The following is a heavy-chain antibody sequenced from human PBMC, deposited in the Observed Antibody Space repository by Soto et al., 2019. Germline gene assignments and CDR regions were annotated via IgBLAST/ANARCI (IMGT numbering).Heavy chain of an antibody. CDR3: AKVWGRGYCSGGSCYFVDY. CDR2: ISGSGGST. CDR1: GFTFSSYA. D-gene: IGHD2-15*01. Sequence: GGSLRLSCAASGFTFSSYAMSWVRQAPGKGLEWVSAISGSGGSTYYADSVKGRFTISRDNSKNTLYLQMNSLRAEDTAVYYCAKVWGRGYCSGGSCYFVDYWGQGTLVTVSS. V-gene: IGHV3-23*01. J-gene: IGHJ4*02.